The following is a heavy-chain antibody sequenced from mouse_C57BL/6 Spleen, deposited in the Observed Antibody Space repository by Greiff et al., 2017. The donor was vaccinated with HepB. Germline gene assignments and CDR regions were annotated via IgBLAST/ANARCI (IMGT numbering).Heavy chain of an antibody. Sequence: EVQLVESGGGLVKPGGSLKLSCAASGFTFSDYGMHWVRQAPEKGLEWVAYISSGSSTIYYADTVKGRFTISRDNAKNTLFLQMTSLRSEDTAMYYCARGLTTVDYWYFDVWGTGTTVTVSS. D-gene: IGHD1-1*01. CDR3: ARGLTTVDYWYFDV. CDR1: GFTFSDYG. V-gene: IGHV5-17*01. J-gene: IGHJ1*03. CDR2: ISSGSSTI.